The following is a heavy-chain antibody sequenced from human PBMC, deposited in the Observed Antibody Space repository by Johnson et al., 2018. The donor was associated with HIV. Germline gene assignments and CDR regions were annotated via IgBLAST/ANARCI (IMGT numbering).Heavy chain of an antibody. J-gene: IGHJ3*02. Sequence: VQLVESGGGVVQPGRSLRLSCAASGFTFSSYGMHWVRQAPGKGLEWVAVISYDGSNKYYADSVKGRFTISRDNSKNTLYLQMNNLRAEDTAVYYWAARMAGGSYYEMGAFDIWGQGTMVTVSS. D-gene: IGHD1-26*01. CDR2: ISYDGSNK. CDR1: GFTFSSYG. V-gene: IGHV3-30*03. CDR3: AARMAGGSYYEMGAFDI.